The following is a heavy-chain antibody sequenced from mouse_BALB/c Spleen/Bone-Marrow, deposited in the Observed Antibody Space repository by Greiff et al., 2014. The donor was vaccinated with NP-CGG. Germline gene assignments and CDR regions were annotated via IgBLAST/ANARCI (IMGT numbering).Heavy chain of an antibody. CDR2: IWAGGAT. Sequence: QVQLQQSGPGLVAPSQSLTITCTVSGFSLASYGIHWVRQPPGKGLEWLGVIWAGGATNYNSALMSRLSISKDNSKSLVFLKMNSLQIDDTAMFYCTREREGDGYYDFDYWGQGTIFTVSS. D-gene: IGHD2-3*01. CDR3: TREREGDGYYDFDY. V-gene: IGHV2-9*02. J-gene: IGHJ2*01. CDR1: GFSLASYG.